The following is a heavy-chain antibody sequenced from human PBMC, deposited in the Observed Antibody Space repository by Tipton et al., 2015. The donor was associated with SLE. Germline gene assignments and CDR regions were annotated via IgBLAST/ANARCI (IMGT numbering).Heavy chain of an antibody. J-gene: IGHJ6*03. CDR1: GYSFSSYE. D-gene: IGHD2-15*01. Sequence: SLRLSSAASGYSFSSYEMNWVRQAPGKGLEWVSYISISGNSIYYADSVKGRFTISRDNAKNSLYLQMNSLRAEDTATYYCARDGRWYYMDVWGKGTTVTVSS. CDR3: ARDGRWYYMDV. CDR2: ISISGNSI. V-gene: IGHV3-48*03.